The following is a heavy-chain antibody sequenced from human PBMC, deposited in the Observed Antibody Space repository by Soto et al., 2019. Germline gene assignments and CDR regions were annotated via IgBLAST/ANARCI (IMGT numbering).Heavy chain of an antibody. Sequence: QVQLVQSGAEVKKPGASVKVSCKASGYTFTGYYMHWVRQAPGQGLEWMGWINPNSGGTNYAQKFQGWVNMTRDPSVSTAYMGRRRLRSDDTAAYYCASGGGATPNWFDPWGQGTLVTVSS. D-gene: IGHD1-26*01. CDR3: ASGGGATPNWFDP. CDR2: INPNSGGT. CDR1: GYTFTGYY. J-gene: IGHJ5*02. V-gene: IGHV1-2*04.